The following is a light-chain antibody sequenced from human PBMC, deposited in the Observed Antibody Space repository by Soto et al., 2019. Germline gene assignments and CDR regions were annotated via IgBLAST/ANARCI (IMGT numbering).Light chain of an antibody. CDR1: QSISRN. CDR3: QQSYTTASIT. V-gene: IGKV1-39*01. J-gene: IGKJ5*01. Sequence: DIQMTQSPSSLSASVGDRVTITCRASQSISRNLNWYQHKPGKAPKLLIYAASSLQNGVPSRFSGGGSGTEFTLSIISLQPEDFGTYYCQQSYTTASITFGQGTRLEI. CDR2: AAS.